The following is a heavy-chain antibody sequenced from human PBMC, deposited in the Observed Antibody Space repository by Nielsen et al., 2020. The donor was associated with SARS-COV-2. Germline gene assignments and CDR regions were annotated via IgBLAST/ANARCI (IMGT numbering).Heavy chain of an antibody. Sequence: GESLKISCAASGFTFSSFVMTWVRQAPGKGLEWVAIIGTGGVSTDYADSMKGRFTISRDNSKSTLYLQMNSLRAEDTAVYYCAKVAGFGELDDYWGQGTLVTVSS. CDR2: IGTGGVST. D-gene: IGHD3-10*01. CDR1: GFTFSSFV. CDR3: AKVAGFGELDDY. V-gene: IGHV3-23*01. J-gene: IGHJ4*02.